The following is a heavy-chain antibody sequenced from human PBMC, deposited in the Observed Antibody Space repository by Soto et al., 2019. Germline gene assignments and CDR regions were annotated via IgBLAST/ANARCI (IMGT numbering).Heavy chain of an antibody. CDR1: GVPFSSYA. J-gene: IGHJ6*02. CDR3: ARGRSRIAATYGMDV. Sequence: GGSLRLSCAASGVPFSSYAMSWVRQAPGKGLVWVSAISGSGGSTYYADSVKGRFTISRDNSKNTLYLQMNSLRAEDTAVYYCARGRSRIAATYGMDVWGQGTTVTVSS. D-gene: IGHD6-13*01. V-gene: IGHV3-23*01. CDR2: ISGSGGST.